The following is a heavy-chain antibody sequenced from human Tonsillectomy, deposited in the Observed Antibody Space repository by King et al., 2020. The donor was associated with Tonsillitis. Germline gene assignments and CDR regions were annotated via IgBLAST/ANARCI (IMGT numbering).Heavy chain of an antibody. Sequence: QLQESGPGLVKPSETLSLTCTVSGDSVSSSSFYWGWIRQPPGEGLEWIGSIYYSRSTYYNPSLKSRVTISLDTSKNQFSLKLNFVAAADTAVYYCARHEWPRRFVDIAMDYWGQGTLVIVSS. CDR3: ARHEWPRRFVDIAMDY. CDR2: IYYSRST. CDR1: GDSVSSSSFY. V-gene: IGHV4-39*07. J-gene: IGHJ4*02. D-gene: IGHD5-18*01.